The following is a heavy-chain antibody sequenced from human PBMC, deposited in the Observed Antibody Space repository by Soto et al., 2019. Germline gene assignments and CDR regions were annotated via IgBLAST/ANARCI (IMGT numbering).Heavy chain of an antibody. D-gene: IGHD3-10*01. J-gene: IGHJ5*02. Sequence: SETLSLTCTVSGRSVSSGSYYWRWIRQPPGKGLEWIGYIYYSGSTNYNPSLKSRVTISVDTSKNQFSLKLSSVTAANTAVYYWASEPMVRGTRALWFVPWVQGTLVTVSS. V-gene: IGHV4-61*01. CDR3: ASEPMVRGTRALWFVP. CDR2: IYYSGST. CDR1: GRSVSSGSYY.